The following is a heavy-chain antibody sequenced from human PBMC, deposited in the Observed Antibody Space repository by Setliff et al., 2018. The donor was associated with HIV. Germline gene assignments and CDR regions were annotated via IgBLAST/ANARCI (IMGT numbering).Heavy chain of an antibody. V-gene: IGHV4-39*01. CDR1: GGSTDSGSYY. J-gene: IGHJ4*02. CDR2: MYYTGST. D-gene: IGHD6-19*01. CDR3: ARGVRDNSGWSSYYFDY. Sequence: PSETLSLTCTVSGGSTDSGSYYWAWIRQPPGKGLEWIGSMYYTGSTYYNPSLKSRVTISIDTSKNQFSLRLTSVTAADTAVYYCARGVRDNSGWSSYYFDYWGQGTLVTVSS.